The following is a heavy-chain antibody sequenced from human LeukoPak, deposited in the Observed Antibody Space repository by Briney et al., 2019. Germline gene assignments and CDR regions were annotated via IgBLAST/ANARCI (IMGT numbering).Heavy chain of an antibody. CDR3: ASSLLQIGTVA. CDR2: VYSGGDT. V-gene: IGHV3-53*01. D-gene: IGHD1-7*01. Sequence: PGGSLRLSCAASGFTVSSNYMTWIRQAPGERLEWVSIVYSGGDTYYADSVKGRFTMSRDNSKNMLYLQMNSLRAEDTAIYYCASSLLQIGTVAWGQGTLVTVSS. CDR1: GFTVSSNY. J-gene: IGHJ5*02.